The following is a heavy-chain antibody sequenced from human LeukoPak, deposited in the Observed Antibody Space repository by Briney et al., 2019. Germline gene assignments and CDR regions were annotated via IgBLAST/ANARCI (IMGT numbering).Heavy chain of an antibody. CDR3: ARGGFGAVAPGP. J-gene: IGHJ5*02. CDR2: MNPNSGNT. Sequence: ASVKVSCKASGYTFTSYDINWVRRATGQGLKWMGWMNPNSGNTGYAQKFQGRVTITRNTSINTAYMELSSLRSEDTAVFYCARGGFGAVAPGPGGQGTLVSVSS. V-gene: IGHV1-8*01. D-gene: IGHD6-19*01. CDR1: GYTFTSYD.